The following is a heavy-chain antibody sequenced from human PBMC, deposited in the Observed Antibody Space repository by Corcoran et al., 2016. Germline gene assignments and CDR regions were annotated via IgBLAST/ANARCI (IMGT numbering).Heavy chain of an antibody. CDR2: INHSGST. CDR1: GGSFSGYY. J-gene: IGHJ6*02. CDR3: ARGGYCTNGVCYTYYYYYYGMDV. D-gene: IGHD2-8*01. V-gene: IGHV4-34*01. Sequence: QVQLQQWGAGLLKPSETLSLTCAVYGGSFSGYYWSWIRQPPGKGLEWIGEINHSGSTNYNPSLKSRVTISVDTSKNQFSLKLSSVTAADTAVYYCARGGYCTNGVCYTYYYYYYGMDVWGQGTTVTVSS.